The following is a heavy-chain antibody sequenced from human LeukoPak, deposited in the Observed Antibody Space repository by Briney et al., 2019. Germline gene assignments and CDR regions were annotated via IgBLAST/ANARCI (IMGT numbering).Heavy chain of an antibody. J-gene: IGHJ4*02. D-gene: IGHD3-22*01. CDR2: IYPGDSDT. CDR1: GYSFSNYW. CDR3: ARPAPNYYDSSGYYYFDY. V-gene: IGHV5-51*01. Sequence: GESLKISCEGSGYSFSNYWIGWVRQMPGEGLEWMGTIYPGDSDTRYSPSFQGQVTISADKSISSAYLQWSSLKASDTAMYYCARPAPNYYDSSGYYYFDYWGQGTLVTVSS.